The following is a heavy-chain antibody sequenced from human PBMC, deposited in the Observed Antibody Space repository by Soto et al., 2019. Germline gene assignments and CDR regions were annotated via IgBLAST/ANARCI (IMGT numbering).Heavy chain of an antibody. D-gene: IGHD3-9*01. CDR1: GYTFTSYG. J-gene: IGHJ4*02. CDR2: ISAYNGNT. CDR3: ARDGPFLATYDILTGVDY. Sequence: VSVKVYCKASGYTFTSYGISLVRQAPRQGLEWMGWISAYNGNTNYAQKLQGRVTMTTDTSTSTAYMELRSLRSDDTAVYYCARDGPFLATYDILTGVDYWGQGTLVTVSS. V-gene: IGHV1-18*01.